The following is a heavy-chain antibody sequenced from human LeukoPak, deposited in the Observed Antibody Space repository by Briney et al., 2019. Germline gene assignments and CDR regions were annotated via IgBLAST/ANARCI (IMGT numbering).Heavy chain of an antibody. J-gene: IGHJ4*02. CDR1: GYTFTDYY. V-gene: IGHV1-2*02. Sequence: VSVKVSCKASGYTFTDYYVHWVRQAPGQGLEWMGCINPNSGDTNYAQKFQGRVTMTRDTSITTAYMELSRLTSDDTAVYYCARVPDYGGKDLDYWGQGTLVTVSS. CDR2: INPNSGDT. CDR3: ARVPDYGGKDLDY. D-gene: IGHD4-23*01.